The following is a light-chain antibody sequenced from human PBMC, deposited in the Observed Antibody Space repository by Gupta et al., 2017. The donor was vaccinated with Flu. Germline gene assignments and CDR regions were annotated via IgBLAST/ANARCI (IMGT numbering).Light chain of an antibody. CDR2: GAS. CDR1: PSVSCN. CDR3: QQYNNWPWT. V-gene: IGKV3-15*01. Sequence: EIVMTQSPATLSVSPGERATLSCRASPSVSCNLAWYQQKPGQAPRLLISGASTRGTGIPARFSGSGSGTEFTLTISSLQSEDFAVYYCQQYNNWPWTFGQGTKVEIK. J-gene: IGKJ1*01.